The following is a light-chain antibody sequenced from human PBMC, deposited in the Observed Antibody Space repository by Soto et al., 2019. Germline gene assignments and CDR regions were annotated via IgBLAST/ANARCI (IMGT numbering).Light chain of an antibody. J-gene: IGKJ1*01. CDR3: QQYSNYWT. V-gene: IGKV1-5*03. Sequence: DIQMTQSPSTLSASVGDRVTITCRASQSIGNWLAWYQQKPGKGPKLLIYKASSFESGVPSRFTGSGSGTEFTLTITSLQPDDFATYYCQQYSNYWTFGQGTKVEIK. CDR2: KAS. CDR1: QSIGNW.